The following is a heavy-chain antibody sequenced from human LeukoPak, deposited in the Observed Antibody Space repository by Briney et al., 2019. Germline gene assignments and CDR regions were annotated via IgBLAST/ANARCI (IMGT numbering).Heavy chain of an antibody. CDR3: ARTIMITFGGVIAYYMDV. CDR1: GGSISSSSYY. CDR2: IYCSGST. J-gene: IGHJ6*03. D-gene: IGHD3-16*02. V-gene: IGHV4-39*01. Sequence: SETLSLTCTVSGGSISSSSYYWGWIRQPPGKGLEWIGSIYCSGSTYYNPSLKSRVTISVDTSKNQFSLKLSSVTAADTAVYYCARTIMITFGGVIAYYMDVWGKGTTVTVSS.